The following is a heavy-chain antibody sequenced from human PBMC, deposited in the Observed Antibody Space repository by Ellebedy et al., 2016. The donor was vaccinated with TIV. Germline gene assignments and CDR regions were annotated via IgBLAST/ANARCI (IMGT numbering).Heavy chain of an antibody. Sequence: AASVKVSCKAPGFTFGSSAMQWVRQARGQRLEWIGWIVVGSGNTNYAQKFQERVTITREMSTRTAYMELSSLRSEDTAVYYCAADQNDYGSGRPYRYFDLWGRGTMVTVSS. CDR2: IVVGSGNT. CDR1: GFTFGSSA. CDR3: AADQNDYGSGRPYRYFDL. V-gene: IGHV1-58*02. J-gene: IGHJ2*01. D-gene: IGHD3-10*01.